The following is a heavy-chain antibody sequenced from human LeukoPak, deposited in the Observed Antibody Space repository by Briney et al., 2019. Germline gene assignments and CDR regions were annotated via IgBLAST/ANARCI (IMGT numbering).Heavy chain of an antibody. D-gene: IGHD3-22*01. V-gene: IGHV4-4*07. CDR1: GGSISTNY. Sequence: SETLSLTCSVSGGSISTNYWSWIRQPAGKGLEWIGRIYNTGNTNYSPSLESRVTKSADTSKNQFSLRLSSVTAADTAVYYCARGSFDSSGYYVFDYWGQGSLVTVSS. CDR3: ARGSFDSSGYYVFDY. CDR2: IYNTGNT. J-gene: IGHJ4*02.